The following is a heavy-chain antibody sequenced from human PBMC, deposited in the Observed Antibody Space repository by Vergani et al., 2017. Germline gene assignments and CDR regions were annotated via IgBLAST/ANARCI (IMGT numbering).Heavy chain of an antibody. V-gene: IGHV3-49*04. CDR2: IRNKAYGGTT. CDR3: GRGRGYRCGYSDY. Sequence: EVQLVESGGGLVPPGRSLRLSCAASGFSFGDYAMTWVRQAPGKGLEWVAFIRNKAYGGTTEYAASVKGRFTISRDDSKRLAYLQLSGLKTEVRAVYFCGRGRGYRCGYSDYWGQGTLVTVSS. D-gene: IGHD5-18*01. CDR1: GFSFGDYA. J-gene: IGHJ4*02.